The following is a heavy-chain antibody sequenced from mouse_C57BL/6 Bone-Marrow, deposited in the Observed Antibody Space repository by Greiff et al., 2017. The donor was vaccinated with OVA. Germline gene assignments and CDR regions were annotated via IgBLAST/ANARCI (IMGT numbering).Heavy chain of an antibody. CDR1: GFTFSDYG. Sequence: DVMLVESGGGLVKPGGSLKLSCAASGFTFSDYGMHWVRQAPEKGLEWVAYISSGSSTIYYADTVKGRFTISRDNAKNTLLLQMTSLRSEATAMYYCERPSYDGHYWYFDVWGTGTTVTVSA. J-gene: IGHJ1*03. V-gene: IGHV5-17*01. CDR2: ISSGSSTI. CDR3: ERPSYDGHYWYFDV. D-gene: IGHD1-1*01.